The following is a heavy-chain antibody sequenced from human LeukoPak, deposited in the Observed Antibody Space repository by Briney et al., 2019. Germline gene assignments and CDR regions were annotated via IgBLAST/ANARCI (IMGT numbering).Heavy chain of an antibody. D-gene: IGHD2-2*01. CDR3: ARDKGVPAAAIDY. V-gene: IGHV3-7*01. Sequence: PGGSLRLSCAGSGFTFSNYAMTWVRQAPGKGLEWVANIKQDGSEKYYVDSVKGRFTISRDNAKNSLYLQMNSLRAEDTAVYYCARDKGVPAAAIDYWGQGTLVTVSS. CDR1: GFTFSNYA. CDR2: IKQDGSEK. J-gene: IGHJ4*02.